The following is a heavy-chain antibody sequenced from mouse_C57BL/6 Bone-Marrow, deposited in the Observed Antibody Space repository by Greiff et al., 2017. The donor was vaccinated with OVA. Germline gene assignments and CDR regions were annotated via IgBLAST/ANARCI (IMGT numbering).Heavy chain of an antibody. D-gene: IGHD2-3*01. J-gene: IGHJ4*01. V-gene: IGHV7-1*01. CDR1: GFTFSDFY. Sequence: EVQGVESGGGLVQPGRSLRLSCATSGFTFSDFYMEWVRQAPGKGLEWIAASRNNANDYTTEYSASVKGRFIVSRDTSQSNHDLHRNALRAEDTTIDYCARDDGYYDYAMDYWGQGTSVTVSS. CDR2: SRNNANDYTT. CDR3: ARDDGYYDYAMDY.